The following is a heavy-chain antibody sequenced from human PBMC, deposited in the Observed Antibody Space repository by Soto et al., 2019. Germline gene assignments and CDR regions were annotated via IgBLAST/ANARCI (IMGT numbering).Heavy chain of an antibody. V-gene: IGHV1-18*01. D-gene: IGHD6-19*01. CDR3: ARYETYTSAWDFEY. J-gene: IGHJ4*02. Sequence: QAQLVQSGGEVKKPGASVKVSCKTSGYMFNSYGKRWLRQAPGQGLAWLGWISGYNGKTGYADEGHGRVPMTIETSTTTVHMELRSLRYDDTASYYCARYETYTSAWDFEYWGQGTLVTVTP. CDR2: ISGYNGKT. CDR1: GYMFNSYG.